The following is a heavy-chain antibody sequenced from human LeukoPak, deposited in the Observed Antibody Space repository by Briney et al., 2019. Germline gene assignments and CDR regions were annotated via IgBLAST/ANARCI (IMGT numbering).Heavy chain of an antibody. CDR1: GGSFSGYY. CDR2: INHSGST. V-gene: IGHV4-34*01. J-gene: IGHJ4*02. CDR3: ARRRPMAEFDY. Sequence: SETLSLTCAVYGGSFSGYYWSWIRQPPGKGLEWIGEINHSGSTNYNPSLKSRVTISVDTSKNQFSLKLSSVTAADTAVCYCARRRPMAEFDYWGQGTLVTVSS. D-gene: IGHD6-25*01.